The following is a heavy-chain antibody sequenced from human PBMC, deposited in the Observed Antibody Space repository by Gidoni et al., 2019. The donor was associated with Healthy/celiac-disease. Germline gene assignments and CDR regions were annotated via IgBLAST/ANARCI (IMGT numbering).Heavy chain of an antibody. J-gene: IGHJ4*02. CDR2: INPSGGST. Sequence: QVQLVQSGAVVKKPGASVKVSCKASGYTFTSYYMHWVRQAPGQGLEWMGIINPSGGSTSYAQKFQGRVTMTRDTSTSTVYMELSSLRSEDTAVYYCARDRSYGDYDFLFDYWGQGTLVTVSS. D-gene: IGHD4-17*01. CDR1: GYTFTSYY. CDR3: ARDRSYGDYDFLFDY. V-gene: IGHV1-46*01.